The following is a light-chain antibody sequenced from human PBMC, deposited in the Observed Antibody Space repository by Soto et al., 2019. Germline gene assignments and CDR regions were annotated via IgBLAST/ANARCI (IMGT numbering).Light chain of an antibody. J-gene: IGKJ5*01. CDR3: QQYNNWPLT. V-gene: IGKV3D-15*01. Sequence: EIVMTQSPATLSVSPGERATLSCKASQSVSSSYLAWYQQKPGQAPRLLIYEASSRATGIPARFSGGGSGTVFTLTISRLEPEDFAVYYCQQYNNWPLTFGQGTRLEVK. CDR2: EAS. CDR1: QSVSSSY.